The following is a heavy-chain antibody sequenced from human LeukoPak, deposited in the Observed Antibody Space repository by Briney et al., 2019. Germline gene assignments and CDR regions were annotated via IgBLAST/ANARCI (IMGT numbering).Heavy chain of an antibody. J-gene: IGHJ5*02. CDR2: IIPILGIA. D-gene: IGHD3-10*01. Sequence: SVKVSCKASGCTFSSYTISWVRQAPGQGLEWMGRIIPILGIANYAQKFQGRVTITADKSTSTAYMELSSLRSEDTAVYYCARERFSRWFDPWGQGTLVTVSS. CDR1: GCTFSSYT. CDR3: ARERFSRWFDP. V-gene: IGHV1-69*04.